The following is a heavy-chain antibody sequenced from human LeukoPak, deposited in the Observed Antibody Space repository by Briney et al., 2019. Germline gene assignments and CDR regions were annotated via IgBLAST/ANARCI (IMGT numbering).Heavy chain of an antibody. J-gene: IGHJ5*02. V-gene: IGHV3-53*01. Sequence: PGGSLRLSCAASGFTVSSNYMSWVRQAPGKGLEWVSVIYSGGSTNYADSVKGRFTISRDNSKNTLYLQMNSLRAEDTAVYYCAKEHYYGSGSYGPWGQGTLVTVSP. CDR3: AKEHYYGSGSYGP. CDR2: IYSGGST. D-gene: IGHD3-10*01. CDR1: GFTVSSNY.